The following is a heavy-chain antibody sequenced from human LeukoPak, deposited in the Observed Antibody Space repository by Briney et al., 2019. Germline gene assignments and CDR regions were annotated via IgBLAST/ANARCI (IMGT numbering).Heavy chain of an antibody. CDR3: ARVGYFGSGSYCPY. D-gene: IGHD3-10*01. CDR2: INPSNGGT. V-gene: IGHV1-2*02. Sequence: GASVKVSCKASGYTFTDYYIYWVRQAPGQGLEWMGWINPSNGGTNFAQEFQGGVTMTRDTSISTAYMELSRLTSDDTAVYYCARVGYFGSGSYCPYWGQGTLVTVSS. J-gene: IGHJ4*02. CDR1: GYTFTDYY.